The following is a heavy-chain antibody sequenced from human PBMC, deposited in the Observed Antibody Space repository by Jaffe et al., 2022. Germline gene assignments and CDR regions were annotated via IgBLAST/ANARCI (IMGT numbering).Heavy chain of an antibody. V-gene: IGHV4-39*01. CDR1: GGSISSSSYY. J-gene: IGHJ5*02. Sequence: QLQLQESGPGLVKPSETLSLTCTVSGGSISSSSYYWGWIRQPPGKGLEWIGSIYYSGSTYYNPSLKSRVTISVDTSKNQFSLKLSSVTAADTAVYYCARQEDYSNNNWFDPWGQGTLVTVSS. D-gene: IGHD4-4*01. CDR2: IYYSGST. CDR3: ARQEDYSNNNWFDP.